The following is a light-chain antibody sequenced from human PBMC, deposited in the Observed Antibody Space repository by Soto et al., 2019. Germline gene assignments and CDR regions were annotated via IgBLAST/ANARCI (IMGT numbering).Light chain of an antibody. CDR1: SSDVGGYNY. CDR2: EVS. V-gene: IGLV2-14*01. Sequence: QSVLTQPASVSGSPGQSITISCTGTSSDVGGYNYVSWYRQHPGKAPKLMIYEVSNRPSGVSNRFSGSKSGNTASLTISGLQAEDEADYYCSSYTSSSTPHDYVFGTGTKVTVL. J-gene: IGLJ1*01. CDR3: SSYTSSSTPHDYV.